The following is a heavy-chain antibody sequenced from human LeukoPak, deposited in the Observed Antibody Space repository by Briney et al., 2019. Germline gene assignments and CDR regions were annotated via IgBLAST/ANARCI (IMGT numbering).Heavy chain of an antibody. J-gene: IGHJ6*03. D-gene: IGHD3-3*01. Sequence: ASVKVSCKVSGYTFTDYYMHWVQQAPGKGPEWMGLVDPEDGETIYAEKFQGRVTITADTSTDTAYMELSSLRSEDTAVYYCATASPHLGVVIIRDYYYYMDVWGKGTTVTVSS. CDR3: ATASPHLGVVIIRDYYYYMDV. CDR1: GYTFTDYY. V-gene: IGHV1-69-2*01. CDR2: VDPEDGET.